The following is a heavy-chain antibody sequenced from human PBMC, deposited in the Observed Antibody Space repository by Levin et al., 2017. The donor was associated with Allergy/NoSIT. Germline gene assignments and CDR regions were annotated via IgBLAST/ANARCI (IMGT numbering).Heavy chain of an antibody. D-gene: IGHD3-10*01. J-gene: IGHJ3*01. CDR3: ARGHYGN. CDR2: ISNSGNT. CDR1: GGSVRDFW. Sequence: SQTLSLPCTVSGGSVRDFWWRWIRQPPGKGLDHIGYISNSGNTNYNPSVRSRVTISTDTSKNQVSLELYSVTAADTAVYFCARGHYGNWGQGTMVTVSS. V-gene: IGHV4-59*02.